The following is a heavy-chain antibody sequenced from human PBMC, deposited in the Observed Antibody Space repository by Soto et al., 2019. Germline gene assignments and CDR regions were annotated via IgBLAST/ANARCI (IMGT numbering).Heavy chain of an antibody. V-gene: IGHV3-23*01. CDR1: GFTFSSYA. J-gene: IGHJ5*02. CDR2: ISNSGHSA. Sequence: GGSLRLSCAASGFTFSSYAMNWVRQAPGKGLERISVISNSGHSAYYADSVKGRFTISRDNSKNTLYLQIKSLRAEDTAVYYCAKDLGYYGSGSYPAYWFDPWGQGTLVTVSS. D-gene: IGHD3-10*01. CDR3: AKDLGYYGSGSYPAYWFDP.